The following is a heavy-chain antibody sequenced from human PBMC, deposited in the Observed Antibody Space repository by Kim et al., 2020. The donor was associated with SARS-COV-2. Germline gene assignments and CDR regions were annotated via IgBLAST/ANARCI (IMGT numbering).Heavy chain of an antibody. Sequence: SLKSRVTISVDTSKNQFSLKLSSVTAADTAVYYCARQGDTMVRGGNYFDYWGQGTLVTVSS. V-gene: IGHV4-39*01. D-gene: IGHD3-10*01. CDR3: ARQGDTMVRGGNYFDY. J-gene: IGHJ4*02.